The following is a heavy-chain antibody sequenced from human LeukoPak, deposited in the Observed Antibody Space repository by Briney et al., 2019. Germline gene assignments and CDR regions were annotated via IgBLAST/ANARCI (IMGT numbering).Heavy chain of an antibody. V-gene: IGHV5-51*01. CDR2: VHPGDSDI. CDR1: GYTFTNYW. Sequence: PGESLKISCKGSGYTFTNYWIGWVRQMPGKGLEWMGIVHPGDSDIRCNPSFEGQVTISADKSTTTAYLQWTSLKASDSAMYFCARDMNNGLLPDYWGQGTLVTVSS. CDR3: ARDMNNGLLPDY. J-gene: IGHJ4*02. D-gene: IGHD2-21*02.